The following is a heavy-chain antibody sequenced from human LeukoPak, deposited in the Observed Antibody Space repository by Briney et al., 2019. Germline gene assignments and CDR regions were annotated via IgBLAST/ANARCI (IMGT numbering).Heavy chain of an antibody. D-gene: IGHD3-3*01. CDR1: GYSISSGYY. V-gene: IGHV4-38-2*02. Sequence: SETLSLTYTVSGYSISSGYYWGWIRQPPGKGLEWIGSIYHSGSTYYNPSLKSRVTISVDTSKNQSSLKLSSVTAADTAVYYCARGGWAARPDFWSGYFYYYYMDVWGKGTTVTVSS. CDR2: IYHSGST. J-gene: IGHJ6*03. CDR3: ARGGWAARPDFWSGYFYYYYMDV.